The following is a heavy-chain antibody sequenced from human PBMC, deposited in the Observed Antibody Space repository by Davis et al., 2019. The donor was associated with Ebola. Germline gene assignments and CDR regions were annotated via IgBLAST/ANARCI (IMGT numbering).Heavy chain of an antibody. J-gene: IGHJ6*04. CDR2: IYYSGST. D-gene: IGHD2-8*01. Sequence: MPSETLSLTCTFSGGSISSYYWSWIRQPPGKGLEWIGYIYYSGSTNYDPSLKSRVTISVDTSKNQFSLKLSSVTAADTAVYYCARGRLYLGVWGKGTTVTVSS. CDR1: GGSISSYY. V-gene: IGHV4-59*01. CDR3: ARGRLYLGV.